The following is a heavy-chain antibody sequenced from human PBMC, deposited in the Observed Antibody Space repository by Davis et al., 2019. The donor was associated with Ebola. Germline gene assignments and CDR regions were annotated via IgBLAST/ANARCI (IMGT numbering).Heavy chain of an antibody. CDR1: GGSFSGYY. V-gene: IGHV4-34*01. CDR3: ARLRRHIAVAGIPDY. D-gene: IGHD6-19*01. Sequence: MPSETLSLTCGVYGGSFSGYYWSWIRQPPGKGLEWIGEMNHSGSTNYNPSLKSRVSISVDTSKNQFSLKLSSVTAADTAVYYCARLRRHIAVAGIPDYWGQGTLVTVSS. J-gene: IGHJ4*02. CDR2: MNHSGST.